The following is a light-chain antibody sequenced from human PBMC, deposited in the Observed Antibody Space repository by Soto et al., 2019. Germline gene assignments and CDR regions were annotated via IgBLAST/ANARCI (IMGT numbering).Light chain of an antibody. Sequence: EIVMTQSPATLSVSPGERATLSCRASQSVSDNLAWYQKKPGQAPRLLIYGASTRATGIPARFSGSGAGTAFTLTISGLQSEDFAVYYCQQCNNWPYTFGQGTKVDIK. V-gene: IGKV3-15*01. CDR2: GAS. J-gene: IGKJ2*01. CDR3: QQCNNWPYT. CDR1: QSVSDN.